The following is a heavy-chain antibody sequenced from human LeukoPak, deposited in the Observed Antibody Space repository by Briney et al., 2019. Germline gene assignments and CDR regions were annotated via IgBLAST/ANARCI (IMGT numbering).Heavy chain of an antibody. CDR3: AREVSSGWYEGPKYYFDY. CDR2: INHSGST. D-gene: IGHD6-19*01. J-gene: IGHJ4*02. CDR1: GGSFSGYY. Sequence: PSETLSLTCAVYGGSFSGYYWSWIRQPPGKGLEWIGKINHSGSTNYNPSLKSRVTISVDTSKNQFSLKLSSVTAADTAVYYCAREVSSGWYEGPKYYFDYWGQGTLVTVSS. V-gene: IGHV4-34*01.